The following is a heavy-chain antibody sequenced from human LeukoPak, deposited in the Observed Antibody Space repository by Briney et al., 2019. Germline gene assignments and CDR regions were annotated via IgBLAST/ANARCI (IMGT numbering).Heavy chain of an antibody. CDR1: GGSISSYY. CDR2: IYYRGST. Sequence: PSETLSLTCTVSGGSISSYYWSWIRQPPGKGLEWIGYIYYRGSTNYNPSLKSRVTISVDTSKNQFSLKLSSVTAADTAVYYCAASEEGYCSGGSCYNWFDPWGQGTLVTVSS. V-gene: IGHV4-59*01. CDR3: AASEEGYCSGGSCYNWFDP. J-gene: IGHJ5*02. D-gene: IGHD2-15*01.